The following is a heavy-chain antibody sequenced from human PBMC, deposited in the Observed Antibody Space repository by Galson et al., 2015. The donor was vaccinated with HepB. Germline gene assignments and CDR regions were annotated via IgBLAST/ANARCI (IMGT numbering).Heavy chain of an antibody. CDR2: TSYRSKWDN. J-gene: IGHJ4*02. D-gene: IGHD2-21*01. CDR1: GDSVSSNSAA. CDR3: ARQLAYCVANTCQIFFDF. V-gene: IGHV6-1*01. Sequence: CAISGDSVSSNSAAWNWIRQSPSRGLEWLGRTSYRSKWDNSYAVSVKSRITINPDTTKNKFSLQLNSVTPEDTAIYYCARQLAYCVANTCQIFFDFWGQGTLVTVSS.